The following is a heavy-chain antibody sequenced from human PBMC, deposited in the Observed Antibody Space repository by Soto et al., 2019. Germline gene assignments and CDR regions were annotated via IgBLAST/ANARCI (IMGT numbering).Heavy chain of an antibody. Sequence: MQLVQSGPEVKKPGTSVKVSCKASGFTFSTSAVQWVRQARGQRPEWMGWIVGGSGNTNYAQNSQERVIITRDMSRSTVYMELSSLRSDDTAVYFCAARRSGLYAMDVWGQGTTVNVSS. CDR3: AARRSGLYAMDV. J-gene: IGHJ6*02. D-gene: IGHD1-26*01. CDR1: GFTFSTSA. CDR2: IVGGSGNT. V-gene: IGHV1-58*01.